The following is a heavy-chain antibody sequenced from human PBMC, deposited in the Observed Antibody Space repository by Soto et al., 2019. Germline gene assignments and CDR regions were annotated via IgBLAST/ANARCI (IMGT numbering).Heavy chain of an antibody. Sequence: EVQLVESGGGLVQPGGPLRLSCAASGFTFSSNGMSWVRRAQGKGLEGVANIKQDGREEYYVDSVKGRFTISRDNAKNSLYLQMNSLRAEDTAVYYCARNGPSGWDYYYMDVWGKGTTVTVSS. D-gene: IGHD6-19*01. CDR2: IKQDGREE. V-gene: IGHV3-7*01. CDR3: ARNGPSGWDYYYMDV. CDR1: GFTFSSNG. J-gene: IGHJ6*03.